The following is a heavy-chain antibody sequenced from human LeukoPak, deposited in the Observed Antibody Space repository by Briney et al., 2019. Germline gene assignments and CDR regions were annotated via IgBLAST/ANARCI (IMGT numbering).Heavy chain of an antibody. Sequence: SETLSLTCTVSGGSISSYYWSWIRQPPGKGLEWIGYIYYSGSTNYNPSLKSRVAISVDTSKNQFSLKLSSVTAADTAVYYCAGKTNYGDYPYWGQGTLVTVSS. J-gene: IGHJ4*02. V-gene: IGHV4-59*08. CDR2: IYYSGST. CDR3: AGKTNYGDYPY. D-gene: IGHD4-17*01. CDR1: GGSISSYY.